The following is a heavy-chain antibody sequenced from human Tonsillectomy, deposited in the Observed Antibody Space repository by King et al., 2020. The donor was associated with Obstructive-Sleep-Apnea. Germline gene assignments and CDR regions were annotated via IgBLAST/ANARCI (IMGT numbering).Heavy chain of an antibody. J-gene: IGHJ4*02. D-gene: IGHD6-19*01. CDR3: ARDLSSSCREY. Sequence: VQLVQSGGEVKEPGASVKVSCKTSGYTFTSYGISWVRQAPGQGLEWVGWISGYNAMTNYDQKFRERVTMTIDSSTTTVNMELRNLRSDDTAVYYFARDLSSSCREYWGQGTLVTVSS. CDR1: GYTFTSYG. CDR2: ISGYNAMT. V-gene: IGHV1-18*01.